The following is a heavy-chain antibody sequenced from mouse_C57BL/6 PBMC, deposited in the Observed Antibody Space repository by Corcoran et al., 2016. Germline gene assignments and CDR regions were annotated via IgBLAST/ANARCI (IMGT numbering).Heavy chain of an antibody. Sequence: QVQLKQSGAELVRPGASVKLSCKASGYTFTDYYINWVKQRPGQGLEWIARIYPGSGNTYYNEKFKGKATLTAEKSSITAYMQLSSLTSEDSAVYFCARSSYDYFDYWGQGTTLTVSS. D-gene: IGHD2-3*01. CDR2: IYPGSGNT. CDR3: ARSSYDYFDY. CDR1: GYTFTDYY. V-gene: IGHV1-76*01. J-gene: IGHJ2*01.